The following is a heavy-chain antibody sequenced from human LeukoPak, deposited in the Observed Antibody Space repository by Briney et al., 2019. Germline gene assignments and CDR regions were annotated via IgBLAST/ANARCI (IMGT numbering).Heavy chain of an antibody. D-gene: IGHD3-10*01. CDR2: ISGSGDST. CDR1: GFTFSSYA. Sequence: PGGSLRLSCAASGFTFSSYAMSWVRQAPGKGLEWVSLISGSGDSTYYADSVKGRFTISRDNSKNTVYLQMDGLRAGDTAVYYCARTWFGDLEIRFDPWGQGTLVTVSS. J-gene: IGHJ5*02. CDR3: ARTWFGDLEIRFDP. V-gene: IGHV3-23*01.